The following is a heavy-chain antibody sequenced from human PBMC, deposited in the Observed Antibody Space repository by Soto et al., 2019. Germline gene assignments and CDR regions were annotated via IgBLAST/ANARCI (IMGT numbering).Heavy chain of an antibody. CDR2: IYYSGST. V-gene: IGHV4-59*11. J-gene: IGHJ4*02. Sequence: SETLSLTCTVSGGSISDHYYMWIRQSPGKGLEYIGYIYYSGSTNYNPSLKSRVTISVDTSKNQFSLKLSSVTAADTAVYYCARSDGRYWGQGTLVTVSS. CDR3: ARSDGRY. CDR1: GGSISDHY.